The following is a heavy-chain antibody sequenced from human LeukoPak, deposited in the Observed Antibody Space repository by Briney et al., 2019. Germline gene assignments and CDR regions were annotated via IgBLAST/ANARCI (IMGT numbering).Heavy chain of an antibody. CDR1: GFTFTNYG. V-gene: IGHV3-23*01. Sequence: PGGSLRLSCAASGFTFTNYGMTWVRQAPGKGLEWVSTISGSGITIYYADSVKGRVTISRDTSKNTLYLQMNSLRVEDTAVYYCARGRVVVTAQFRAGIDFWGQGTLVTVSS. CDR2: ISGSGITI. D-gene: IGHD2-21*02. CDR3: ARGRVVVTAQFRAGIDF. J-gene: IGHJ4*02.